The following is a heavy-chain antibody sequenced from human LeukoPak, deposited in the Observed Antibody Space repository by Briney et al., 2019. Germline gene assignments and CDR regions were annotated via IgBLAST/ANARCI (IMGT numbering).Heavy chain of an antibody. Sequence: GGSLRLSCAASGFTFSTYAMHWVRQAPGRGLEWVAVISYDGNNKYYADSVKGRFTISRDNSKNTLYLQMNSLRAEDTAVYYCASRATVTTDRFWFDPWGQGTLVTVSS. CDR2: ISYDGNNK. J-gene: IGHJ5*02. V-gene: IGHV3-30-3*01. D-gene: IGHD4-11*01. CDR3: ASRATVTTDRFWFDP. CDR1: GFTFSTYA.